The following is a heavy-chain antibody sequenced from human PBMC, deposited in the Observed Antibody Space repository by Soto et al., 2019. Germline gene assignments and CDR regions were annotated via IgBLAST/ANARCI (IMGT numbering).Heavy chain of an antibody. J-gene: IGHJ5*02. D-gene: IGHD6-13*01. CDR3: ARDREGIAAAGTVDWFDP. V-gene: IGHV4-4*02. CDR2: IYHSGST. CDR1: GGSISSSNW. Sequence: SETLSLTCAVSGGSISSSNWWSWVRQPPGKGLEWIGEIYHSGSTNYNPSLKSRVTISVDKSKNQFSLKLSSVTAADTAVYYCARDREGIAAAGTVDWFDPWGQGTLVTVSS.